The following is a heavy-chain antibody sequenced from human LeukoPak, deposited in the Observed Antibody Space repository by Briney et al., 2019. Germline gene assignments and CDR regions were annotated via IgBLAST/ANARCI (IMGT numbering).Heavy chain of an antibody. CDR3: VRGPGIPVAAS. D-gene: IGHD6-19*01. CDR2: INHSGSP. J-gene: IGHJ5*02. CDR1: GGSLSGRY. V-gene: IGHV4-34*01. Sequence: SETLSLTCAVHGGSLSGRYCIWIRQAPGKGLEWIGEINHSGSPNYSPSFKSRVTISADTSKNQFSLSLRSVTAADTAVYYCVRGPGIPVAASWGQGTLVTVSS.